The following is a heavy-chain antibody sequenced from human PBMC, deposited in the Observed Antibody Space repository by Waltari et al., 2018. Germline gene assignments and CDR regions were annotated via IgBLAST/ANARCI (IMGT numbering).Heavy chain of an antibody. Sequence: QVQLVQSGAEVKRPGASVTVSCKQSGYPFTTYNIHWVRQAPGRGLEWVGIINPSDGNVNYAQKFRGRLTMTRDTSTSTVYMELYSLRSEDTAVYYCAGERAGTYYFEFWGQGTLVTVSS. V-gene: IGHV1-46*01. CDR2: INPSDGNV. CDR1: GYPFTTYN. CDR3: AGERAGTYYFEF. J-gene: IGHJ4*02.